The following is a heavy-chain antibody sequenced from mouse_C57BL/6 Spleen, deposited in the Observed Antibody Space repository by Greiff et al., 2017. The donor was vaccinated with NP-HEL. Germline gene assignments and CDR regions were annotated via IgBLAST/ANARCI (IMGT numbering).Heavy chain of an antibody. J-gene: IGHJ4*01. D-gene: IGHD3-3*01. CDR3: ARGGRDYAMDY. V-gene: IGHV1-26*01. Sequence: VQLQQSGPELVKPGASVKISCKASGYTFTDYYMNWVKQSHGKSLEWIGDINPNNGGTSYNQQFKGKATLTVDKSSSTAYMELRSLTSEDSAVDNCARGGRDYAMDYWGQGTSVTVSS. CDR1: GYTFTDYY. CDR2: INPNNGGT.